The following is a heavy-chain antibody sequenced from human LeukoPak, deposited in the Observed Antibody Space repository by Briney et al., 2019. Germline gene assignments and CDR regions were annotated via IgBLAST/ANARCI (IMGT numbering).Heavy chain of an antibody. CDR3: AKGSGIMVRGVYPNYYYYRMDV. CDR2: ISGSGASA. CDR1: GFTFSSYA. V-gene: IGHV3-23*01. Sequence: GGSLRLSCAASGFTFSSYAMNWVRQGPGKGLEWVSAISGSGASAYYAGFVKGRFTISRDNSKSTLYLQMNSLRAEDTAVYYCAKGSGIMVRGVYPNYYYYRMDVWGQGTTVTVSS. D-gene: IGHD3-10*01. J-gene: IGHJ6*02.